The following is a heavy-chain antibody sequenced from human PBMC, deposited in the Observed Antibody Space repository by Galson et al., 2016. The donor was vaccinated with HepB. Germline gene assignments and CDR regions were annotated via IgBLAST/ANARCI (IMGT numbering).Heavy chain of an antibody. J-gene: IGHJ6*02. CDR1: GGSFSNYA. CDR3: ARDSRIGVPSYYYAMDV. D-gene: IGHD6-19*01. CDR2: IIPMLGTT. Sequence: CKASGGSFSNYAISWVRQAPGQGLEWVGGIIPMLGTTNYAQKFLGRVTITADESTSTAYMELNSLRSEDTAMFFCARDSRIGVPSYYYAMDVWGQGTTVTVSS. V-gene: IGHV1-69*01.